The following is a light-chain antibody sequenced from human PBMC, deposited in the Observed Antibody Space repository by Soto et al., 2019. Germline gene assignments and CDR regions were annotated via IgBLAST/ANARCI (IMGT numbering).Light chain of an antibody. J-gene: IGLJ1*01. Sequence: QSLLTQPPSVSGAPGQRVTTSCTGSSSNIGAGYDVHWYQQLPGTAPKLLIYGNSNRPSGVPDRFSGSKSGTSASLAITGLQAGDEADYYCQSYDSSLSGSRVFGTGTKVTVL. CDR3: QSYDSSLSGSRV. CDR2: GNS. CDR1: SSNIGAGYD. V-gene: IGLV1-40*01.